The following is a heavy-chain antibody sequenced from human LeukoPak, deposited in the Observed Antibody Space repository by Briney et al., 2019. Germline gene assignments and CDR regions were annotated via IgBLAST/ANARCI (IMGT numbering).Heavy chain of an antibody. J-gene: IGHJ6*02. Sequence: GGSLRLSCAASGFTISSNYMSWVRQAPGKGLEWVSVIYSAGSTYYADSVKGRFTIARDSSRNTLNLQMNSLRAEDTAVYYCARELVVVTAIASYYYYGMDVWDQGTTVTVSS. CDR1: GFTISSNY. V-gene: IGHV3-53*01. CDR3: ARELVVVTAIASYYYYGMDV. CDR2: IYSAGST. D-gene: IGHD2-21*02.